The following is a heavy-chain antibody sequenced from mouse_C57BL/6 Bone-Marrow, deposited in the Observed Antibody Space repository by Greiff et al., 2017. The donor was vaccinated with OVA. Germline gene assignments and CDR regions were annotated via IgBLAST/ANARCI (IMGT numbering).Heavy chain of an antibody. CDR2: IWSGGST. CDR3: ASLTTVVVRYAMDY. D-gene: IGHD1-1*01. V-gene: IGHV2-2*01. Sequence: QVQLQQSGPGLVQPSQSLSITCTVSGFSLTSYGVHWVRQSPGKGLEWLGVIWSGGSTDYNAAFISRLSISKDNSKSQVFFKMNSLQADDTAIYYCASLTTVVVRYAMDYWGQGTSVTVSS. CDR1: GFSLTSYG. J-gene: IGHJ4*01.